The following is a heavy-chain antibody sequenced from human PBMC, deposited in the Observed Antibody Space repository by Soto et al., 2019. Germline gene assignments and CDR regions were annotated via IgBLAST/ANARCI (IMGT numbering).Heavy chain of an antibody. Sequence: EVQLLESGGGFIQPGGSLRLSGSASGFTPSSSDMSWVRQGPGKGLEWVSTIDGAGRITYYAESVKGRFTISRDNSTNTRYLQMESLGADDTAVYYCVKNSWWFHSWGQGALVTVSS. CDR2: IDGAGRIT. CDR1: GFTPSSSD. J-gene: IGHJ5*01. CDR3: VKNSWWFHS. V-gene: IGHV3-23*01.